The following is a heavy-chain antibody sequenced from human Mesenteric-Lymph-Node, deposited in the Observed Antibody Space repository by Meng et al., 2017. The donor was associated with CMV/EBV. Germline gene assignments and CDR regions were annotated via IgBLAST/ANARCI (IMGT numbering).Heavy chain of an antibody. D-gene: IGHD6-13*01. CDR2: IYWDDDK. CDR1: GFSLSTSGVG. V-gene: IGHV2-5*02. Sequence: QITLKESVPTLVKPTQTLTLTCTFSGFSLSTSGVGVGWIRQPPGKALEWLALIYWDDDKRYSPSLKSRLTITKDTSKNQVVLTMTNMDPVDTATYYCAHSSGIAAAGPFYFYYWGQGTLVTVSS. CDR3: AHSSGIAAAGPFYFYY. J-gene: IGHJ4*02.